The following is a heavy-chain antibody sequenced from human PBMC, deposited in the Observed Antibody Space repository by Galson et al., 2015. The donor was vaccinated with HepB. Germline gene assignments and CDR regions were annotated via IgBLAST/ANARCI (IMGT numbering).Heavy chain of an antibody. CDR2: MNPNSGNT. CDR1: GSTFTSYD. J-gene: IGHJ3*02. CDR3: ARGQGMDWNGFPDAFDI. Sequence: SVKVSCKASGSTFTSYDINWVRQATGQGLEWMGWMNPNSGNTGYAQKFQGRVTMTRNTSISTAYMELSSLRSEDTAVYYCARGQGMDWNGFPDAFDIWGQGAMVTVSS. D-gene: IGHD1-1*01. V-gene: IGHV1-8*01.